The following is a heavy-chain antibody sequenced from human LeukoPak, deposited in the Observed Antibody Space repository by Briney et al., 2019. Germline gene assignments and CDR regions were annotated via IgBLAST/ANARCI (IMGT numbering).Heavy chain of an antibody. J-gene: IGHJ3*02. CDR2: IYYSGST. CDR1: GVSISSYY. Sequence: PSETLSLTCTVSGVSISSYYWSWIRQPPGKGLEWIGYIYYSGSTNYNPSLKSRVTISVETYKNHFSLLQSPVTAADMAVYYCARGYYYDSSGYFDAFDIWGQGTMVTVSS. V-gene: IGHV4-59*01. D-gene: IGHD3-22*01. CDR3: ARGYYYDSSGYFDAFDI.